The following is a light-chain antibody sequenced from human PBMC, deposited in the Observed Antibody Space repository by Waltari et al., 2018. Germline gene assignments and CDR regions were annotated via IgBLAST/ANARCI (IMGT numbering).Light chain of an antibody. V-gene: IGLV4-69*01. CDR1: SGHSNHA. CDR3: ETWGTGTVV. J-gene: IGLJ2*01. Sequence: QVVLTQSPSASASLGASVKLTCTLSSGHSNHAIAWHQQQPENGPGYLMTVYSDDSHNKGDVIPDRFSGSRSGPERYLSSSCLQSEDDAYSYCETWGTGTVVFGGGTKLTVL. CDR2: VYSDDSH.